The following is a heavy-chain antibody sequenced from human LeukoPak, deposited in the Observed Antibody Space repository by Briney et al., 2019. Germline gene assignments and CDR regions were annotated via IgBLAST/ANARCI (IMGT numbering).Heavy chain of an antibody. CDR3: ARAPVHLEDAFDI. V-gene: IGHV1-69*05. CDR1: GGTFSSYA. Sequence: ASVKVPCKASGGTFSSYAISWVRQAPGQGLEWMGGIIPIFGTANYAQKFQGRVTITTDESTSTAYMELSSLRSEDTAVYYCARAPVHLEDAFDIWGQGTMVTVSS. CDR2: IIPIFGTA. J-gene: IGHJ3*02. D-gene: IGHD3-3*01.